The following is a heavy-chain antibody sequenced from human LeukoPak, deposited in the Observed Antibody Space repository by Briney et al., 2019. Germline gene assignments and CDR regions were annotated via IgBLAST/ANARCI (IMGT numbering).Heavy chain of an antibody. V-gene: IGHV3-48*04. Sequence: GGSLRLSCAASGFTFSSYSMNWFRQAPGKGLEWVSHIGGSRSGSSRSIIYYADSVKGRFTISRDNAKNSLYLQMNSLRAEDTAVYYCARHPLVCGGDCYYFDYWGQGTLVTVSS. D-gene: IGHD2-21*02. CDR2: IGGSRSGSSRSII. CDR1: GFTFSSYS. CDR3: ARHPLVCGGDCYYFDY. J-gene: IGHJ4*02.